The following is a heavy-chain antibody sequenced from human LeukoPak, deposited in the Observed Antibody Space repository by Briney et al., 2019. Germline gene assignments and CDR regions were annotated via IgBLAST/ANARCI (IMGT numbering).Heavy chain of an antibody. Sequence: SETLSLTCTVSGGSISSSSYYWGWIRQPPGKGLEWIGSIYYSGSTYYNPSLKSRVTISVDTSKNQFSLKLSSVTAADTAVYYCTSHLLQDSSGYPPYYFDYWGQGTLVTVPS. J-gene: IGHJ4*02. CDR3: TSHLLQDSSGYPPYYFDY. CDR2: IYYSGST. D-gene: IGHD3-22*01. V-gene: IGHV4-39*01. CDR1: GGSISSSSYY.